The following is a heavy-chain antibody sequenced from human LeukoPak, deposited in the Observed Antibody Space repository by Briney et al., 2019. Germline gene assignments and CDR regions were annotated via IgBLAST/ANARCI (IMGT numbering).Heavy chain of an antibody. J-gene: IGHJ4*02. CDR3: ACLRGPSDY. CDR1: GFTFINYS. Sequence: PGGSLRLSCTASGFTFINYSMNWVRQAPGKGLEWVSYADSVRGRFTISRDNTKNSLYLQMDSLTADDTAVYFCACLRGPSDYWGQGTLVTVSS. D-gene: IGHD4-17*01. V-gene: IGHV3-69-1*01.